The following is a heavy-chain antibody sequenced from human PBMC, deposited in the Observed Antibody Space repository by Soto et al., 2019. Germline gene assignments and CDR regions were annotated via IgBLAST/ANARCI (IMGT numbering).Heavy chain of an antibody. CDR3: ARDGYYYASSGYYYQYYFDH. Sequence: QVQLVESGGGVVQPGRSLRLSCAASGFTFSSYGMHWVRQAPGKGLEWVAVIWYDGSNKYYADSVKGRFTISRDNSKNTLYLQMNSQRAEDTAVYYCARDGYYYASSGYYYQYYFDHWGQGTLVTVSS. D-gene: IGHD3-22*01. J-gene: IGHJ4*02. CDR1: GFTFSSYG. V-gene: IGHV3-33*01. CDR2: IWYDGSNK.